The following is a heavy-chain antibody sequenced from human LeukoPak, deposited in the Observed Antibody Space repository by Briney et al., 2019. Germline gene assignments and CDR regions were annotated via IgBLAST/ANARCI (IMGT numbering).Heavy chain of an antibody. CDR2: IYYSGST. CDR3: ARARNYYDSSDYYYEGDAFDI. D-gene: IGHD3-22*01. V-gene: IGHV4-59*01. CDR1: GGSISSYH. J-gene: IGHJ3*02. Sequence: PSETLSLTCTVSGGSISSYHWSWIRQPPGKGLECIGCIYYSGSTNYNPSLKSRVTISVDTSKNQFSLKLSSVTAADTAVYYCARARNYYDSSDYYYEGDAFDIWGQGTMVTVSS.